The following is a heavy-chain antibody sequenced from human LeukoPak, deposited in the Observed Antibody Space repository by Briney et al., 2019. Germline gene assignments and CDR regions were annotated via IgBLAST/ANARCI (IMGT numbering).Heavy chain of an antibody. CDR2: IISSGTTI. CDR3: ARHSSGWSFDY. V-gene: IGHV3-11*04. J-gene: IGHJ4*02. CDR1: GFTFSDYY. Sequence: GGSLGLSCAASGFTFSDYYMSWIRQAPGKGLEWLSYIISSGTTIYYADSVKGRFTVSRDNAKNSLHLQMNSLRAEDTAVYYCARHSSGWSFDYWGQGTLVTVSS. D-gene: IGHD3-22*01.